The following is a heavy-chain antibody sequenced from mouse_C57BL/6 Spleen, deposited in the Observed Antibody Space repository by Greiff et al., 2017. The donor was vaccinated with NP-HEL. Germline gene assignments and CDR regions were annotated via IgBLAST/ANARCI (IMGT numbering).Heavy chain of an antibody. Sequence: EVQLVESGPGLVKPSQSLSLTCSVTGYSITSGYYWNWIRQFPGNKLEWMGYISYDGSNNYNPSLKNRISITRDTSKNQFFLKLNSVTTEDTATYYCARGSYDYEGYFDVWGTGTTVTVSS. D-gene: IGHD2-4*01. CDR1: GYSITSGYY. CDR2: ISYDGSN. V-gene: IGHV3-6*01. CDR3: ARGSYDYEGYFDV. J-gene: IGHJ1*03.